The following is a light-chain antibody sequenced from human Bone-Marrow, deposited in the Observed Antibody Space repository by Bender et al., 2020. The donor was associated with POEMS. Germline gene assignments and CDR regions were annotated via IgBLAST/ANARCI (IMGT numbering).Light chain of an antibody. CDR2: DVN. CDR1: SSDIGAKY. V-gene: IGLV2-14*03. J-gene: IGLJ1*01. CDR3: SSYTESSNIFV. Sequence: QSALTQPASVSGSPGQSITISCTGTSSDIGAKYVSWYQQHPGQAPKLIIYDVNERRFGVSTRFSGSRSGNTASLTISGLQAEDEADYYCSSYTESSNIFVFGTGTKVTVL.